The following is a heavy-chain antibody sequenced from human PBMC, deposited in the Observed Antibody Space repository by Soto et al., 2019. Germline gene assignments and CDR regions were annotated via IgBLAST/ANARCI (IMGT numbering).Heavy chain of an antibody. Sequence: ASVKVSCKASGYTFTSYGISWVRQAPGQGLEWMGWISAYNGNTNYAQKLQGRVTMTTDTSTSTAYMELRSLRSDDTAACSWSGGGGAAEYFEHWGQGTLVTVSS. CDR3: SGGGGAAEYFEH. CDR1: GYTFTSYG. CDR2: ISAYNGNT. D-gene: IGHD3-10*01. V-gene: IGHV1-18*01. J-gene: IGHJ1*01.